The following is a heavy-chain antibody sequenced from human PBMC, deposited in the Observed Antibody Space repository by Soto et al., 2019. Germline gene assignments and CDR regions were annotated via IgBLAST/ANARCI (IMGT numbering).Heavy chain of an antibody. Sequence: QITLKESGPTLVKPTQTLTLTCTFSGFSLTASGVGVGWVRQPPGKALEWLALIYWDDDKRYSPSLKSRLTIAKDTSKNQVVLTMTNMDPVDTATYYCVHGHHSTGYYYFFDYWGQGTLVTVSS. CDR2: IYWDDDK. V-gene: IGHV2-5*02. J-gene: IGHJ4*02. D-gene: IGHD3-22*01. CDR1: GFSLTASGVG. CDR3: VHGHHSTGYYYFFDY.